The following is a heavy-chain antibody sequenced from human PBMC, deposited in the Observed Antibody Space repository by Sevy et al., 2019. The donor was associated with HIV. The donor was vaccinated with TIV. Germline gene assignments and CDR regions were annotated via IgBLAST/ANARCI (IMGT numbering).Heavy chain of an antibody. CDR2: ISGSGGST. V-gene: IGHV3-23*01. CDR1: GFTFSSYA. CDR3: ANQPYSSSWYVWYFQH. Sequence: GGSLRLSCAASGFTFSSYAMSWVRQAPGKGLEWVSAISGSGGSTYYADSVKGRFTISRDNSKNTLYLRMNSLSAADTAVYYCANQPYSSSWYVWYFQHWGQGTLVTVSS. J-gene: IGHJ1*01. D-gene: IGHD6-13*01.